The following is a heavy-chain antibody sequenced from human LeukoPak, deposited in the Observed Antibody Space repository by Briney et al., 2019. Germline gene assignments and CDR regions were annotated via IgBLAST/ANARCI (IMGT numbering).Heavy chain of an antibody. J-gene: IGHJ4*02. CDR1: GFTFSSSW. CDR3: VRSRFTTSSFDY. V-gene: IGHV3-74*03. D-gene: IGHD2-2*01. Sequence: GVLRLSCAASGFTFSSSWMQWVRQAPGQGLVWVLRINSDESVTTYTNSVKGRFTISGDNAKNTLYLQMNGLRAEDTAMYYCVRSRFTTSSFDYWGQGTLVTVSS. CDR2: INSDESVT.